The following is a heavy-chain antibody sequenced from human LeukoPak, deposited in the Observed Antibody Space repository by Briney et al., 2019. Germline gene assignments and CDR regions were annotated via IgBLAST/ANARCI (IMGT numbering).Heavy chain of an antibody. V-gene: IGHV1-2*02. CDR2: INPNSGGT. Sequence: ASVKVSCKASGYTFSTYYMHWVRQAPGQGLEWMGWINPNSGGTNYAQKFQGRVTMTRDTSISTAYMELSRLRSDDTAVYYCARGGYSYGYMGYFDYWGQGTLVTVSS. D-gene: IGHD5-18*01. CDR3: ARGGYSYGYMGYFDY. CDR1: GYTFSTYY. J-gene: IGHJ4*02.